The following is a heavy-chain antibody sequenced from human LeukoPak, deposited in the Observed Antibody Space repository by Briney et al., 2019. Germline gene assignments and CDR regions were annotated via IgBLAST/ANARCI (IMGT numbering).Heavy chain of an antibody. CDR2: IYPGDSDT. V-gene: IGHV5-51*03. J-gene: IGHJ5*02. D-gene: IGHD1-26*01. CDR1: GYSFTSYW. CDR3: ARPRQVGATNWFDP. Sequence: PGESLKISCKGSGYSFTSYWIGWVRQMPGQGPDWMGIIYPGDSDTRYSPSFQGQVTISADKSISTAYLQWSSLKASDTAMYYCARPRQVGATNWFDPWGQGTLVTVSS.